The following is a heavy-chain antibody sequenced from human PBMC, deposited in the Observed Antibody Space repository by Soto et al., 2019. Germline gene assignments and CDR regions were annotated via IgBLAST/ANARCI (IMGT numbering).Heavy chain of an antibody. V-gene: IGHV1-69*13. Sequence: SVKVSCKASGGTFSSYAISWVRQAPGQGLEWMGGIIPIFGTANYAQKFQGRVTITADESTSTAYMELSSLRSEYTAVYYCARVWFTVTNYGYYCYYGMDVWGQGTTVTVSS. CDR3: ARVWFTVTNYGYYCYYGMDV. D-gene: IGHD4-4*01. CDR1: GGTFSSYA. J-gene: IGHJ6*02. CDR2: IIPIFGTA.